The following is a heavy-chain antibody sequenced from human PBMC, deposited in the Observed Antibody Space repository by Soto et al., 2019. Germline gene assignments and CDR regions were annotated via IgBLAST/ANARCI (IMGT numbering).Heavy chain of an antibody. CDR3: AGGGDIVATIYYYYYYMDV. CDR1: GFTFSSYS. CDR2: ISSSSSYI. D-gene: IGHD5-12*01. Sequence: GGSLRLSCAASGFTFSSYSMNWVRQAPGKGLEWVSSISSSSSYIYYADSVKGRFTISRDNAKNSLYLQMNSLRAEDTAVYYCAGGGDIVATIYYYYYYMDVWGKGTTVTVSS. J-gene: IGHJ6*03. V-gene: IGHV3-21*01.